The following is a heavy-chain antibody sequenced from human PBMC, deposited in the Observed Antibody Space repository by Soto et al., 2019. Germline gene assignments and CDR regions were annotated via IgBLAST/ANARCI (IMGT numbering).Heavy chain of an antibody. CDR1: GGTFSTFP. CDR2: IISIYGTT. Sequence: QVQLVQSGAEVKKPGSSVKVSCKASGGTFSTFPFTWVRQAPGQGLEWMGGIISIYGTTIYAQKFQGRVTFTADGDTNTAYMELRSLRSDDTAIYYCVRGDMLTDFDYWGQGSLVTVSS. D-gene: IGHD3-9*01. V-gene: IGHV1-69*19. J-gene: IGHJ4*02. CDR3: VRGDMLTDFDY.